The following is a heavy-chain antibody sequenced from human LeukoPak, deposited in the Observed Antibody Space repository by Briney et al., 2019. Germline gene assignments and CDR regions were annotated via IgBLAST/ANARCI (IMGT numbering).Heavy chain of an antibody. V-gene: IGHV3-11*01. J-gene: IGHJ5*02. Sequence: PGGSLRLSCAASGFTFSDYYMSWIRQAPGKGLEWVPYISSSGSTIYYADSVKGRFTISRDNAKNSLYLQMNSLRAEDTAVYYCARVERESSSWFLTPFDPWGQGTLVTVSS. CDR1: GFTFSDYY. CDR2: ISSSGSTI. CDR3: ARVERESSSWFLTPFDP. D-gene: IGHD6-13*01.